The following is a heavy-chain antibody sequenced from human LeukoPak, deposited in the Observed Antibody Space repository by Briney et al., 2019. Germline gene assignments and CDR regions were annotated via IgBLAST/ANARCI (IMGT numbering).Heavy chain of an antibody. CDR3: ARGLKSSRYYYDSSGSRRAFDI. CDR1: GGSFSGYY. Sequence: PSETLSLTCAVYGGSFSGYYWSWIRQPPGKGLEWIGEINHSGSTNYNPSLKSRVTISVDTSKSQFSLKLSSVTAADTAVYYCARGLKSSRYYYDSSGSRRAFDIWGQGTMVTVSS. J-gene: IGHJ3*02. D-gene: IGHD3-22*01. CDR2: INHSGST. V-gene: IGHV4-34*01.